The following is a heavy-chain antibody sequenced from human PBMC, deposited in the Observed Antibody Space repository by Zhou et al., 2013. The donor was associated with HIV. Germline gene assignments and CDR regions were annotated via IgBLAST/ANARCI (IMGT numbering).Heavy chain of an antibody. CDR1: GYTFSNYY. J-gene: IGHJ5*02. CDR2: INPNSGGT. CDR3: ARESPYPA. V-gene: IGHV1-2*02. Sequence: QVQLVQSGAEMKKPGASVKVSCKASGYTFSNYYMHWVQQAPGQGLEWMGWINPNSGGTDYAQKFQGRVTMTSDTSISTAYMELSRLTSDDTAVYYCARESPYPAWGQGTLVTVSS.